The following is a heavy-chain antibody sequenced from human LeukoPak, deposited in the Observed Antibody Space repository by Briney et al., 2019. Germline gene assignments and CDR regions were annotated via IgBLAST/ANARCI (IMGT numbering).Heavy chain of an antibody. J-gene: IGHJ4*02. V-gene: IGHV4-59*08. CDR2: IYYSGST. CDR3: ARPRWDDYGDLYFDY. D-gene: IGHD4-17*01. Sequence: SETLSLNCTVSGGSISSYYWSWIRQPRGKGLEWIGYIYYSGSTNYNPSLKSRVTISVDTSKNQFSLKLSSVTAADTAVYYCARPRWDDYGDLYFDYWGQGTLVTVSS. CDR1: GGSISSYY.